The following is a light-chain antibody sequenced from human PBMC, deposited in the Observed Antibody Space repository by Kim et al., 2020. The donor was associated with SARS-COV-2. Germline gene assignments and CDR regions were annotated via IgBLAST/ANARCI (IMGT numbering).Light chain of an antibody. CDR3: NSYTSTSTLL. J-gene: IGLJ2*01. V-gene: IGLV2-14*03. Sequence: QSALTQPASVSGSPGQSITISCTGTSSDVGGYNFVSWYQQHPGKPPKLIIYDVANRPSGVSNRFSGSKSGNTASLTISGLQAEDESDYYCNSYTSTSTLLFGGGTQLTVL. CDR2: DVA. CDR1: SSDVGGYNF.